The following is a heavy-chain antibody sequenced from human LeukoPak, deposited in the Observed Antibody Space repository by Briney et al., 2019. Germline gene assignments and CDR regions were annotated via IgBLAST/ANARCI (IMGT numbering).Heavy chain of an antibody. Sequence: KPGGSLRLSCAASGFTSTDYYVTWIRQAPGKGLEWVSYISRNGDSRYYADSVKGRFTISRDNAKNSLYLQMNSLRAEDTAVYYCARGPTTVTSPHFDYWGQGTLVTVSS. J-gene: IGHJ4*02. CDR3: ARGPTTVTSPHFDY. D-gene: IGHD4-17*01. V-gene: IGHV3-11*01. CDR2: ISRNGDSR. CDR1: GFTSTDYY.